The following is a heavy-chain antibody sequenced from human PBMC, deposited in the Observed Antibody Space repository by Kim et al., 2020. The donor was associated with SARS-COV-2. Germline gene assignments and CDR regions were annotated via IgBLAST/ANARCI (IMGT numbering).Heavy chain of an antibody. CDR2: ISSDGYTT. D-gene: IGHD3-16*01. Sequence: GGSLRLSCAASGFTITNRWMYWVRQAPGKGLVWVSHISSDGYTTRYAESVQGRFTISRDIPKNTLYLQMNSLRAEDTAVYYCARQSYDFHIDYWGQGTLVTVSS. V-gene: IGHV3-74*01. CDR3: ARQSYDFHIDY. J-gene: IGHJ4*02. CDR1: GFTITNRW.